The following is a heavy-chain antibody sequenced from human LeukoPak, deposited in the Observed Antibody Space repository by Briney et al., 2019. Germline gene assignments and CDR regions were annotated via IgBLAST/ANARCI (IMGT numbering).Heavy chain of an antibody. V-gene: IGHV3-21*01. CDR3: ARDTSQDSSGWLGDDAFDI. Sequence: GGSLRLSCAASGFTFSSYSMNWVRQAPGKGLEWVSSISSSSSYIYYADSVKGRFTISRDNAKNSLYLQMNSLRAEDTAVYYCARDTSQDSSGWLGDDAFDIWGQGTMVTVSS. J-gene: IGHJ3*02. CDR2: ISSSSSYI. D-gene: IGHD3-22*01. CDR1: GFTFSSYS.